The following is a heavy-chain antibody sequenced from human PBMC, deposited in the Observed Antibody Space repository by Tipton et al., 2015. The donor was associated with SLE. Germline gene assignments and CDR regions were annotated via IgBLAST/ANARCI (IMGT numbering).Heavy chain of an antibody. J-gene: IGHJ4*02. Sequence: TLSLTCTVSGGSISSSSYYWGWIRQPPGKGLEWFGSIYYSGRTFYNPSLKSRVTISVDMSKNQFSVKLTSGTAADTAVYHCARVSRGYSGYEWAGFFDYWGQVALVTVSS. CDR2: IYYSGRT. D-gene: IGHD5-12*01. V-gene: IGHV4-39*07. CDR3: ARVSRGYSGYEWAGFFDY. CDR1: GGSISSSSYY.